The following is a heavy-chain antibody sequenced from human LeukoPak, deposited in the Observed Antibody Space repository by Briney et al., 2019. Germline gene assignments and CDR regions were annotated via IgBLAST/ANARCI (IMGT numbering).Heavy chain of an antibody. CDR2: IKQDGSEK. CDR1: GFNFSSYW. V-gene: IGHV3-7*01. CDR3: AREMYYYDSSGYYPYYGMDV. D-gene: IGHD3-22*01. J-gene: IGHJ6*02. Sequence: HPGGSLRLSCAASGFNFSSYWMSWVRQAPGKGLEWVANIKQDGSEKYYVDSVKGRFTISRDNAKNSLYLQMNSLRAEDTAVYYCAREMYYYDSSGYYPYYGMDVWGQGTTVTVSS.